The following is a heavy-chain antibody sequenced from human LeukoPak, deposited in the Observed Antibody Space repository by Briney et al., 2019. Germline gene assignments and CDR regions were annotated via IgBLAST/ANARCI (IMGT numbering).Heavy chain of an antibody. CDR3: ARARGYCSGGSCPALGGMDV. CDR2: IWYEGSNK. Sequence: GRSLRLSCAASGFTFSSYGMHWVRQAPGKGLEWVAVIWYEGSNKYYADSVKGRFTISRDNSKNTLYLQMNSLRAEDTAVYYCARARGYCSGGSCPALGGMDVWGKGTTVTVSS. CDR1: GFTFSSYG. D-gene: IGHD2-15*01. V-gene: IGHV3-33*01. J-gene: IGHJ6*04.